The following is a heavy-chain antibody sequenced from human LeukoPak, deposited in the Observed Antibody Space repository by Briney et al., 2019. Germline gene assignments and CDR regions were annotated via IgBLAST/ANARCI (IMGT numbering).Heavy chain of an antibody. V-gene: IGHV1-2*02. CDR2: INPNSGGT. CDR1: GYTFTGYY. Sequence: ASVKVSCKASGYTFTGYYMHWLRQAPGQGLEWMGWINPNSGGTNYAQKFQGRVTMTRDTSISTAYMELSRLRSDDTAVYYCARDSLPSSSWYYYYYYMDVWGKGTTVTVSS. CDR3: ARDSLPSSSWYYYYYYMDV. D-gene: IGHD6-13*01. J-gene: IGHJ6*03.